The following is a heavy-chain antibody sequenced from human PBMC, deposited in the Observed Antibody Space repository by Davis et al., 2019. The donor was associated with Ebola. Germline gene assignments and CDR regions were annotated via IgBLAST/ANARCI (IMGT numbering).Heavy chain of an antibody. Sequence: GGSLRLSCAASGFTFSSYGMHWVRQAPGKGLEWVAAIWYDGSNKYYADSVKGRFTISRDNSKNTLYLQMNSLRAEDTAVYYCARGRGYSYGDGLDYWGQGTLVTVSS. CDR2: IWYDGSNK. CDR3: ARGRGYSYGDGLDY. J-gene: IGHJ4*02. CDR1: GFTFSSYG. V-gene: IGHV3-33*01. D-gene: IGHD5-18*01.